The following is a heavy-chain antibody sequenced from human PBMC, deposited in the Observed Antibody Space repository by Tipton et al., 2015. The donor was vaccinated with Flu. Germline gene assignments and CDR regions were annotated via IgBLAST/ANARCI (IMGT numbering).Heavy chain of an antibody. D-gene: IGHD3/OR15-3a*01. J-gene: IGHJ4*02. V-gene: IGHV4-59*13. CDR1: GDSIGGAY. Sequence: TLSLTCTVSGDSIGGAYWSWIRQPPGKGLEWVGYMLDSGRTMYNPSLKSRLTISLDTSKNQFSLKVRAVTAADTAVYYCARRGTGTGLADWGQGTLATVSS. CDR2: MLDSGRT. CDR3: ARRGTGTGLAD.